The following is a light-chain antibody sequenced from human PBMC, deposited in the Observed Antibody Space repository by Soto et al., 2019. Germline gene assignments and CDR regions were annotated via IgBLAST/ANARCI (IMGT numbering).Light chain of an antibody. CDR1: QSISSW. V-gene: IGKV1-5*01. J-gene: IGKJ1*01. CDR2: DAA. Sequence: DIRMTQSPSTLSASVGDRVTITCRASQSISSWLAWYQQKPGKAPKLLIYDAASLERGVPSRFSGSGSGTEFTLTISSLQPDDFATYYCQQCYSYSWTFGQGTKVDIK. CDR3: QQCYSYSWT.